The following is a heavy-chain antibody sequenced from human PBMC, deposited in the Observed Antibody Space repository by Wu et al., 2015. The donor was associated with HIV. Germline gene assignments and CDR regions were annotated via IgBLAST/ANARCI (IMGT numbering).Heavy chain of an antibody. CDR3: ARDGPRGFNPAFKYFDP. Sequence: QVQLVQSGAEVKKPGASVKVSCQASGYTFTIYDINWVRQAPGQGLEWMGGTIPMFGTPVYAQRFQGRVGITTDNNMATVYMDLNNVTSEDTALYYCARDGPRGFNPAFKYFDPWGQGTLVTVSS. J-gene: IGHJ5*02. V-gene: IGHV1-69*06. CDR1: GYTFTIYD. D-gene: IGHD5-24*01. CDR2: TIPMFGTP.